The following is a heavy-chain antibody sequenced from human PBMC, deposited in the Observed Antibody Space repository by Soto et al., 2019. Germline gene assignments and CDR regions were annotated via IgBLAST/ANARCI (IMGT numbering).Heavy chain of an antibody. CDR1: GGSISSYY. Sequence: SETLSLTCTVSGGSISSYYWSWIRQPPGKGLEWIGYIYYSGSTNYNPSLKSRVTISVDTSKNQFSLKLSSVTAADTAVYYCARLGDGSGSYRDYWGQGTLVTVSS. J-gene: IGHJ4*02. V-gene: IGHV4-59*08. CDR2: IYYSGST. D-gene: IGHD3-10*01. CDR3: ARLGDGSGSYRDY.